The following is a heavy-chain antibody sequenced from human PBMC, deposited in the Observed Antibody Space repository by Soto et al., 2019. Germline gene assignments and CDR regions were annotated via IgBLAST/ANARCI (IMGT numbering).Heavy chain of an antibody. CDR1: GYTFTRSG. Sequence: ASVKVSCKASGYTFTRSGISWVRQAPGQGLEWMGWINTYNGDTNYAQTFQGRVTMTTDTSTSTVHMEVRSLRSDDTAVYYCAREGQAPYYYYGMDVWGQGTAVTVSS. CDR3: AREGQAPYYYYGMDV. CDR2: INTYNGDT. V-gene: IGHV1-18*01. J-gene: IGHJ6*02.